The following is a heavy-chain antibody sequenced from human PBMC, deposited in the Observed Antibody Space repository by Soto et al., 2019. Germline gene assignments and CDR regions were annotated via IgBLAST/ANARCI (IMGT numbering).Heavy chain of an antibody. CDR1: GGSISSSSYY. Sequence: PSETLSLTCTVSGGSISSSSYYWGWIRQPPGKGLEWIGSIYYSGSTYYNPSLESRVTISVDTSKNQFSLKLSSVTAADTAVYYCARHPPRLRGGGWFDPWGQGTLVTVSS. V-gene: IGHV4-39*01. D-gene: IGHD3-16*01. CDR2: IYYSGST. CDR3: ARHPPRLRGGGWFDP. J-gene: IGHJ5*02.